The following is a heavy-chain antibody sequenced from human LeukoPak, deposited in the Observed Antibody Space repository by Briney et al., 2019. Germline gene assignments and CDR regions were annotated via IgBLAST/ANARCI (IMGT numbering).Heavy chain of an antibody. CDR2: IYYSGST. CDR1: GGSISSYY. J-gene: IGHJ6*02. D-gene: IGHD3-10*01. CDR3: ASGLLWFGESTNYYYYYGMDV. V-gene: IGHV4-59*01. Sequence: PSETLSLTCTVSGGSISSYYWSWIRQPPGKGLEWIGYIYYSGSTNYNPSLKSRVTISVGTSKNQFSLKLSSVTAADTAVYYCASGLLWFGESTNYYYYYGMDVWGQGTTVTVSS.